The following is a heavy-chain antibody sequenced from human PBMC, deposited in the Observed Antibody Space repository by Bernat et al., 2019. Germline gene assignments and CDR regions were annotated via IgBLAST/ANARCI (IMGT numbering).Heavy chain of an antibody. CDR2: ISYDGSNK. CDR1: GFTFSSYA. Sequence: QVQLVESGGGVVQPGRSLRLSCAASGFTFSSYAMHWVRQAPGKGLEWVAVISYDGSNKYYADSVKGRFTISRDNSKNKLYLQMNSLRAEDTAVYYCARDRNRYCSSTSCYVFDYWGQGTLVTVSS. D-gene: IGHD2-2*01. V-gene: IGHV3-30*01. CDR3: ARDRNRYCSSTSCYVFDY. J-gene: IGHJ4*02.